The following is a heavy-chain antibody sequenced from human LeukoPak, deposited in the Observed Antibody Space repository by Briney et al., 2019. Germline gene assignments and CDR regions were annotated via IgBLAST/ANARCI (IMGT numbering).Heavy chain of an antibody. V-gene: IGHV6-1*01. CDR3: ARDVPIIAAAGHDAFDI. Sequence: SQTPSLTCAISGDSVSSNSAAWNWIRQSPSRGLEWLGRTYYRSKWYNDYAVSVKSRITINPDTSKNQFSLQLNSVTPEDTAVYYCARDVPIIAAAGHDAFDIWGQGTMVTVSS. CDR1: GDSVSSNSAA. CDR2: TYYRSKWYN. J-gene: IGHJ3*02. D-gene: IGHD6-13*01.